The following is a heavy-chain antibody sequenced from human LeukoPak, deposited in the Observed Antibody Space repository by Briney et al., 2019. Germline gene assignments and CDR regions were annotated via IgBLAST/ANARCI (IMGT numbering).Heavy chain of an antibody. D-gene: IGHD3-10*01. CDR2: INSDGSST. CDR1: GFTFSSYW. V-gene: IGHV3-74*01. J-gene: IGHJ5*02. CDR3: ARVVRICWFDP. Sequence: PGGSLRLSCAASGFTFSSYWMHWVRQAPGKGLVWVSRINSDGSSTSYADSVKGRFTISRDNAKNTLYLQMNSLRAEDTAVYYCARVVRICWFDPWGQGTLVSVSS.